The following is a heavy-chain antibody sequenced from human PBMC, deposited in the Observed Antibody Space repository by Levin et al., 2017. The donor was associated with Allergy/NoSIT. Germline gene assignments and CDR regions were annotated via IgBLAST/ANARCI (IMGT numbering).Heavy chain of an antibody. Sequence: GGSLRLSCAVSGFTFSSSWMHWVRQAPGKGLVWVSHIKNDGSTTYADSVKGRFTISRDNAKNTVYLQMNSLRAEDTAVYYCATGVPIIRDFDYWGQGTLVTVSS. CDR1: GFTFSSSW. J-gene: IGHJ4*02. D-gene: IGHD3-3*01. CDR3: ATGVPIIRDFDY. CDR2: IKNDGST. V-gene: IGHV3-74*01.